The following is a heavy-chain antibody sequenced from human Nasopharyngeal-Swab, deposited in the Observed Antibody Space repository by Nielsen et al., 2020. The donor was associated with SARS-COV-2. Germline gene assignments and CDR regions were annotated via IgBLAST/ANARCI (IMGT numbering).Heavy chain of an antibody. V-gene: IGHV4-59*01. J-gene: IGHJ5*02. CDR1: GGSISSYY. CDR2: IYYSGST. Sequence: SETLSLTCTVYGGSISSYYWSWIRQLPGKGLEWIGYIYYSGSTNYNPSLKSRVTISVDTSKNQFSLKLSSVTAADTAVYYCARSKAAHNWFDPWGQGTLVTVSS. D-gene: IGHD6-6*01. CDR3: ARSKAAHNWFDP.